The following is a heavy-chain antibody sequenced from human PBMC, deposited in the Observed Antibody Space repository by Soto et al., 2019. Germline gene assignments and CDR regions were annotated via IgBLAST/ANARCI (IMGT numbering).Heavy chain of an antibody. CDR3: ARDRARYGSGSYYAY. Sequence: QVQLVESGGGVVQPGRSLRLSCAASGFTFSSYGMHWVRQAPGKGLEWVAVIWYDGSNKYYADSVKGRFTSSRDNSKNTLYLKMNSLRAEDTAVYYCARDRARYGSGSYYAYWGQGTLVTVSS. CDR1: GFTFSSYG. CDR2: IWYDGSNK. D-gene: IGHD3-10*01. V-gene: IGHV3-33*01. J-gene: IGHJ4*02.